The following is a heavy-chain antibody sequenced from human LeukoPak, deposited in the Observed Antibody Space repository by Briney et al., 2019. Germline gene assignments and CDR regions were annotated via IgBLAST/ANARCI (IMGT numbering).Heavy chain of an antibody. CDR1: GGSISSGGFS. CDR3: ARTQHCSSTSCPHGLDS. CDR2: LYQGGST. V-gene: IGHV4-30-2*06. D-gene: IGHD2-2*01. Sequence: SETLSLTCAVSGGSISSGGFSWSWIRQSPGKGLEYIGYLYQGGSTYYNPSLSSRVTISGDRSKNHFFLTLTPVTAADTAVYYCARTQHCSSTSCPHGLDSWGQGTLVTVSS. J-gene: IGHJ4*02.